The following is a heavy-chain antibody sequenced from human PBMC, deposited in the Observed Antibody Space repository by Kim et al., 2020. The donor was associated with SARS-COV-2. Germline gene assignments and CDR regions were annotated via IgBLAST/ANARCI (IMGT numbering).Heavy chain of an antibody. D-gene: IGHD6-13*01. CDR1: GYTFTGYY. CDR3: ARDLSSSWTAEYFQH. V-gene: IGHV1-2*02. Sequence: ASVKVSCKASGYTFTGYYMHWVRQAPGQGLEWMGWINPNSGGTNYAQKFQGRVTMTRDTSISTAYMELSRLRSDDTAVYYCARDLSSSWTAEYFQHWGQGTLVTVSS. J-gene: IGHJ1*01. CDR2: INPNSGGT.